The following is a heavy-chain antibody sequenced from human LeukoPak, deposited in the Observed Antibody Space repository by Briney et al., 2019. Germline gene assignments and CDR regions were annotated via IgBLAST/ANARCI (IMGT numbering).Heavy chain of an antibody. V-gene: IGHV4-39*07. CDR1: GGFIRSGDHH. D-gene: IGHD2-2*01. CDR3: ARDDCSTSCYSFDP. CDR2: LDESGRP. J-gene: IGHJ5*02. Sequence: PSETLSLTCSVSGGFIRSGDHHWAWVRQPPGKGLEFIGSLDESGRPYYNRPLKSRVSISGDTSGKQFSLNLTSVTAADTAVYYCARDDCSTSCYSFDPWGQGTLVTVSS.